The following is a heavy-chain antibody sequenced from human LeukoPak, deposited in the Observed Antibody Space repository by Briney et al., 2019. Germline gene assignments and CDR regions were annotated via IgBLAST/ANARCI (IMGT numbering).Heavy chain of an antibody. J-gene: IGHJ6*03. Sequence: SETLSLTCAVYGGSFSNYYWSWIRQPPGRGLEWIGEINDSGRTNYNPSLMSRVTVSVDTSKNQFSLRLTSVTATDTAVYYCAGRWNYGRNYYIDVWGNGATVSVSS. CDR2: INDSGRT. V-gene: IGHV4-34*01. CDR1: GGSFSNYY. D-gene: IGHD1-7*01. CDR3: AGRWNYGRNYYIDV.